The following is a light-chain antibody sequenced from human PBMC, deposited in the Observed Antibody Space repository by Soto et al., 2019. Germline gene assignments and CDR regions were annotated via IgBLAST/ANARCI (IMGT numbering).Light chain of an antibody. Sequence: QSALTQPPSASGSPGQSVTISCTGTRSDVGGYNFVSWYQQHPGKAPKLMIYEVSKRPSGVPDRFSGSKSGNTASLTVSGLQAEDEADYYCNSYVGSNTYVFGTGTKLTVL. CDR1: RSDVGGYNF. CDR2: EVS. J-gene: IGLJ1*01. CDR3: NSYVGSNTYV. V-gene: IGLV2-8*01.